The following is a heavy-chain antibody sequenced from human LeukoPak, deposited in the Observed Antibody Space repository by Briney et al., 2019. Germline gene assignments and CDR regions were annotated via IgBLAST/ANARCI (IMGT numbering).Heavy chain of an antibody. V-gene: IGHV4-59*12. Sequence: SETLSLTCTVSGDSMRSYFWSWIRQPPGKGLEWIGYIYYSGAINYNPFLKSRVTISVDASKNQFSLNLNSVTAADTAVYYCAGERGEEYSSGWYKTNFFDNWGQGIRVTVSS. CDR1: GDSMRSYF. D-gene: IGHD6-19*01. CDR3: AGERGEEYSSGWYKTNFFDN. J-gene: IGHJ4*02. CDR2: IYYSGAI.